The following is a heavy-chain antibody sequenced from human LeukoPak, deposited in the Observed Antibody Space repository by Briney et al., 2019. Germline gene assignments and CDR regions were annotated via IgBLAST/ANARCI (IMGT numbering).Heavy chain of an antibody. CDR2: INTDGGSL. Sequence: GGSLRLSCAASGFTFSSYWMYWVRQAPGKGPVWVARINTDGGSLNYADSVKGRFTISRDNAKNTLYLQMNSLGAEDTAVYYCAREHYYGDAFDIWGQGTMVTVSS. J-gene: IGHJ3*02. D-gene: IGHD3-10*01. CDR3: AREHYYGDAFDI. CDR1: GFTFSSYW. V-gene: IGHV3-74*01.